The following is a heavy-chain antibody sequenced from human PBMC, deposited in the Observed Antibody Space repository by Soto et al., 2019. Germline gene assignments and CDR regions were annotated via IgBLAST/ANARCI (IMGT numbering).Heavy chain of an antibody. CDR3: ARGGYSNYGGDAFDI. Sequence: SVKVSCTASGGTFSIYAISWVRQAPGQGLEWMGGIIPIFGTANYAQKFQGRVTITADESTSTAYMELSSLRSEDTAVYYCARGGYSNYGGDAFDIWGQGTMVTVSS. CDR2: IIPIFGTA. CDR1: GGTFSIYA. V-gene: IGHV1-69*13. J-gene: IGHJ3*02. D-gene: IGHD4-4*01.